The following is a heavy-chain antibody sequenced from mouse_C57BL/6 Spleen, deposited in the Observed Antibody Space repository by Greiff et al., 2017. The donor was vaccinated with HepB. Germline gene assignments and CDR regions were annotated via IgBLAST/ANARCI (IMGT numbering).Heavy chain of an antibody. D-gene: IGHD2-3*01. Sequence: VQLQQSGPVLVKPGASVKMSCKASGYTFTDYYMNWVKQSHGKSLEWIGVINPYNGGTSYNQKFKGKATLTVDKSSSTAYMELNSLTSEDSAVYYCARGWLLHGGGFYWYFDVWGTGTTVTVSS. CDR3: ARGWLLHGGGFYWYFDV. V-gene: IGHV1-19*01. J-gene: IGHJ1*03. CDR1: GYTFTDYY. CDR2: INPYNGGT.